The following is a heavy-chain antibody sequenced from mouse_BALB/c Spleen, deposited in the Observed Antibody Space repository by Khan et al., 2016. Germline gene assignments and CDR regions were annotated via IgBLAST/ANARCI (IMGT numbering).Heavy chain of an antibody. Sequence: QIQLVQSGPELKKPGKTVKISCKASGYTFTNYGMNWVKQAPGKGLKWMVWINTYSGESTYADDFKGRFAFSLEASANTAYLQINNLKNEDTATYCGARDREYYGSSRYVDVWGAGTTVSVSS. J-gene: IGHJ1*01. V-gene: IGHV9-3-1*01. CDR1: GYTFTNYG. D-gene: IGHD1-1*01. CDR2: INTYSGES. CDR3: ARDREYYGSSRYVDV.